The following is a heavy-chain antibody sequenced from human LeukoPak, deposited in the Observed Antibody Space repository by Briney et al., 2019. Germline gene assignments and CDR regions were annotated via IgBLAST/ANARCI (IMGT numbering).Heavy chain of an antibody. CDR1: GYTFTNYY. J-gene: IGHJ4*02. CDR3: ARDGRPFDY. CDR2: INPSGGST. V-gene: IGHV1-46*01. Sequence: ASVKVSCKASGYTFTNYYMHWVRQAPGQGLEWMGIINPSGGSTEYAQKFLARITVTRDTSTSTVYMELSSLGSEDTAVYYCARDGRPFDYWGQGTLVTVSS.